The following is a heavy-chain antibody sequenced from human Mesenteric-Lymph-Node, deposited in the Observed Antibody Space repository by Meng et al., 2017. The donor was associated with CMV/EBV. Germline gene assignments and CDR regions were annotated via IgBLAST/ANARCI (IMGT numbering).Heavy chain of an antibody. V-gene: IGHV1-8*03. J-gene: IGHJ4*02. D-gene: IGHD3-3*01. Sequence: ASVKVSCKASGYTFTSYDINWVRQATGQGLEWMGWMNPNSGNTGYAQKFQGRVTITRNTSISTAYMELSSLRSEDTAVYYCARTYALYYLRRWYFDYWGQGTLVTVSS. CDR3: ARTYALYYLRRWYFDY. CDR2: MNPNSGNT. CDR1: GYTFTSYD.